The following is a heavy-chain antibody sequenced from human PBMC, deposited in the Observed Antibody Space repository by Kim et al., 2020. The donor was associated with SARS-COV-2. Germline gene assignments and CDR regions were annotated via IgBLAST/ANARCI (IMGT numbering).Heavy chain of an antibody. Sequence: SETLSLTCTVSGGSISSSSYYWGWIRQPPGKGLEWIGSIYHSGSTYYNPSLKSRVTIPVDTSKNQFSLKLSSVTAADTAVYYCARKVPKGRPEVRAFDIWGQGTMVTVSS. CDR1: GGSISSSSYY. D-gene: IGHD3-10*01. J-gene: IGHJ3*02. V-gene: IGHV4-39*01. CDR2: IYHSGST. CDR3: ARKVPKGRPEVRAFDI.